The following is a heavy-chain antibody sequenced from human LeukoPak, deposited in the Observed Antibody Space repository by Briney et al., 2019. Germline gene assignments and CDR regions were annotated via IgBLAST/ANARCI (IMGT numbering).Heavy chain of an antibody. J-gene: IGHJ3*02. D-gene: IGHD3-22*01. CDR3: ASSTRYYYDSSGYYYGAFDI. V-gene: IGHV4-38-2*02. CDR2: IYHSGST. CDR1: GYSISSGYY. Sequence: SETLSLTCTVSGYSISSGYYWGWIRQPPGKGLEWIGSIYHSGSTYYNPSLKSRVTISVGTSKNQFSLKLSSVTAADTAVYYCASSTRYYYDSSGYYYGAFDIWGQGTMVTVSS.